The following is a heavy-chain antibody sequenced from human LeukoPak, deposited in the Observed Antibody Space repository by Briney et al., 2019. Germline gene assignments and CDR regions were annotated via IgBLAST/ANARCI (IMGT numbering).Heavy chain of an antibody. CDR3: AKALFYTSGSNFDY. CDR1: GFTFSNYA. D-gene: IGHD6-19*01. J-gene: IGHJ4*02. V-gene: IGHV3-23*01. Sequence: PGGTLRLSCAASGFTFSNYAMSWVRQAPGKGLEWVSVIFSSGGSTYYADSVKGRFTISRDNSKNTLYLQVNSLRAEDTAVYYCAKALFYTSGSNFDYWGQGTLVTVSS. CDR2: IFSSGGST.